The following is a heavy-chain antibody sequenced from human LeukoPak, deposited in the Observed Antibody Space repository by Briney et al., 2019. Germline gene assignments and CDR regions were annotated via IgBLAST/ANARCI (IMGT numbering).Heavy chain of an antibody. Sequence: PGGSLRLSCAASGFTFSDYYMSWIRQAPGKGLEWVSYISSSSSYTYYADSVKGRFTISRDNSENTLYLQMNSLRAEDTAVYYCAKTAQYSSSWIDCWGQGTLVTVSS. J-gene: IGHJ4*02. V-gene: IGHV3-11*03. CDR3: AKTAQYSSSWIDC. D-gene: IGHD6-13*01. CDR2: ISSSSSYT. CDR1: GFTFSDYY.